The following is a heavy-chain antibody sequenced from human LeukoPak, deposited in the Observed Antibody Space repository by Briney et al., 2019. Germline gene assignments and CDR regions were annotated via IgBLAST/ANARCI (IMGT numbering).Heavy chain of an antibody. CDR3: ARHLSSSSGRYYYYYMDV. CDR1: GFTFSSYAM. Sequence: GSLRLSCAASGFTFSSYAMSWVRQPPGKGLEWIGSIYYSGSTYYNPSLKSRVTISVDTSKNQFSLKLSSVTAADTAVYYCARHLSSSSGRYYYYYMDVWGKGTTVTVS. J-gene: IGHJ6*03. CDR2: IYYSGST. D-gene: IGHD6-6*01. V-gene: IGHV4-39*01.